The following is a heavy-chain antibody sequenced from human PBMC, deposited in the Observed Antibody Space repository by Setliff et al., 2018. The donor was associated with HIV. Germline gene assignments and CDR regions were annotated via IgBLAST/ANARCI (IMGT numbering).Heavy chain of an antibody. D-gene: IGHD1-20*01. CDR3: ARYKWNNWIFGWFDP. CDR2: IWYDGSNK. Sequence: SCAASGFTFSSYSMHWVRQAPGKGLEWVAVIWYDGSNKYYADSVKGRFTISRDNAKNSLYLQMNSLRAEDTAVYYCARYKWNNWIFGWFDPWGQGTQVTVSS. V-gene: IGHV3-33*08. CDR1: GFTFSSYS. J-gene: IGHJ5*02.